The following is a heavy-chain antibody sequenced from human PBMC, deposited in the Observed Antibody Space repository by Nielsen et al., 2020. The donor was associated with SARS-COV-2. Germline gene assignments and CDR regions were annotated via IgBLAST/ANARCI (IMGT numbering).Heavy chain of an antibody. Sequence: ASVKVSCKASGGTFSSYAISWVRQAPGQGLEWMGWISAYNGNTNYAQKLQGRVTMTTDTSTSTAYMELRSLRSDDTTVYYCARDRSLSPRYFDYWGQGTLVTVSS. CDR1: GGTFSSYA. J-gene: IGHJ4*02. CDR2: ISAYNGNT. CDR3: ARDRSLSPRYFDY. V-gene: IGHV1-18*01. D-gene: IGHD3-10*01.